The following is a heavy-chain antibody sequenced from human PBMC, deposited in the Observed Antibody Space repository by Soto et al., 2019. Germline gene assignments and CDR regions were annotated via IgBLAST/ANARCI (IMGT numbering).Heavy chain of an antibody. J-gene: IGHJ6*02. CDR2: IDPSDSYT. D-gene: IGHD6-6*01. V-gene: IGHV5-10-1*01. CDR3: ARREYSSSSVYYGMDV. CDR1: GYSFTSYC. Sequence: GESLKISFKGAGYSFTSYCIRCVRQMPGKGLEWMGRIDPSDSYTNYSPSFQGHVTISADKSISTAYLQWSSLKASDTAMYYCARREYSSSSVYYGMDVWGQGTTVTVSS.